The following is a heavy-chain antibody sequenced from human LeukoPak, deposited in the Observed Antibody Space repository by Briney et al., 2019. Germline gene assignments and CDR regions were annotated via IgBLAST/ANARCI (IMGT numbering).Heavy chain of an antibody. V-gene: IGHV1-46*01. D-gene: IGHD3-9*01. CDR1: GYTLTRSY. CDR3: ARGLDFDILTGPAYGMDV. CDR2: INPNVGST. J-gene: IGHJ6*02. Sequence: ASVKVSCKASGYTLTRSYMCWVRQAPGQGLEWMGIINPNVGSTSYAQKFQGRVTMTRDTSTSTVYMELSGLRSEDTAVYFCARGLDFDILTGPAYGMDVWGQGTTVTVSS.